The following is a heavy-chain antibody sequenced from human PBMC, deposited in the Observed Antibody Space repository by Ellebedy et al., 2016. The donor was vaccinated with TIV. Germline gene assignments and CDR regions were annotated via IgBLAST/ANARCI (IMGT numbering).Heavy chain of an antibody. D-gene: IGHD1-26*01. CDR3: ARSGEHDS. V-gene: IGHV3-30-3*01. CDR2: ISYDGSEK. Sequence: GESLKISCTVSGFTFSSYAIHWVRLAPGKGLEWETLISYDGSEKYNADSVKGRFTISRDNSKNTVYLQMNSLRAEDTAVYYCARSGEHDSWGQGTLVTVSS. J-gene: IGHJ4*02. CDR1: GFTFSSYA.